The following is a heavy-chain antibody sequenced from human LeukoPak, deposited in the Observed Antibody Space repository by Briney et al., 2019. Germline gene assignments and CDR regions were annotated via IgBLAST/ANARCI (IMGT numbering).Heavy chain of an antibody. D-gene: IGHD3-10*01. CDR2: VYHGGSS. CDR1: GYSISSGFY. Sequence: SETLSLTCTVSGYSISSGFYWGWIRQPPGKGLEWIGNVYHGGSSYYNPSLKSRVTMSVDTSKNQFSLKLSSVTAADTAVYYCVSSQGGWYGDYYFDYWGQGTLVTVSS. J-gene: IGHJ4*02. CDR3: VSSQGGWYGDYYFDY. V-gene: IGHV4-38-2*02.